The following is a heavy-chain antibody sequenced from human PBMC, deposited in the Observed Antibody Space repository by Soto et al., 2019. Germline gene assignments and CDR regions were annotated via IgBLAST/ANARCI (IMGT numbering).Heavy chain of an antibody. J-gene: IGHJ4*02. D-gene: IGHD3-22*01. V-gene: IGHV3-30-3*01. Sequence: QVQLVESGGGVVQPGRSLRLSCAASGFTFSSYAMHWVRQARGKGLEWVAVISYDGSNKYYADSVKGRFTISRDNSKNTLYLQMNSLRAEDTAVYYCARGYYDSSGVIDYWGQGTLVTVSS. CDR3: ARGYYDSSGVIDY. CDR2: ISYDGSNK. CDR1: GFTFSSYA.